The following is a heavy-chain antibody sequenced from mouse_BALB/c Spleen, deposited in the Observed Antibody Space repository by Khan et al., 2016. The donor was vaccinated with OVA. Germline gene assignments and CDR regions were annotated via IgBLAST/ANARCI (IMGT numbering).Heavy chain of an antibody. Sequence: VELVESGPGLVQPSQSLSITCTVSGFSLTTYGVHWVRQSPGKGLEWLGVIWSAGVTDYNAAFISRLSISKDNSKSQAFFKMNSLQTNDTAIYYCARNYDYDEGLAYWGQGTLVTVSA. V-gene: IGHV2-2*02. CDR2: IWSAGVT. CDR1: GFSLTTYG. CDR3: ARNYDYDEGLAY. D-gene: IGHD2-4*01. J-gene: IGHJ3*01.